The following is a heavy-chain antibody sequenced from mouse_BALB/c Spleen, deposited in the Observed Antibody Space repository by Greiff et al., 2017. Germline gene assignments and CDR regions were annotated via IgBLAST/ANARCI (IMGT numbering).Heavy chain of an antibody. V-gene: IGHV1S81*02. CDR1: GYTFTSYW. CDR2: INPSNGRT. Sequence: QVQLQQSGPELVKPGASVKISCKASGYTFTSYWMHWVKQRPGQGLEWIGEINPSNGRTNYNEKFKSKATLTVDKSSSTAYMQLSSLTSEDSAVYYCARTPPLLYYAMDYWGQGTSVTVSS. J-gene: IGHJ4*01. CDR3: ARTPPLLYYAMDY.